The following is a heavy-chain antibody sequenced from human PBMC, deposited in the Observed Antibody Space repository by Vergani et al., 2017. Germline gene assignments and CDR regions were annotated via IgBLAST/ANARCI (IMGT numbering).Heavy chain of an antibody. CDR3: AREEVDYGDSSDAFDI. CDR1: GYTLTELS. D-gene: IGHD4-17*01. V-gene: IGHV1-24*01. J-gene: IGHJ3*02. Sequence: QVQLVQSGAEVKKPGASVKVSCKVSGYTLTELSMHWVRQAPGKGLEWMGGFDPEDGETIYAQKFQGIVTMTEATSTATAYMEPSRLRSEDTSVYYCAREEVDYGDSSDAFDIWSQGTKVTVSS. CDR2: FDPEDGET.